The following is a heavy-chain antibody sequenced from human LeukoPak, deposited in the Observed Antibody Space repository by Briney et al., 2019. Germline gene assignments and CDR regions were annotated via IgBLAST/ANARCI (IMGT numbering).Heavy chain of an antibody. CDR1: GFTFSSYA. V-gene: IGHV3-23*01. CDR3: ATHVSTAGIRAFDY. CDR2: ISGSGGRS. D-gene: IGHD3-10*01. Sequence: GGSLRLSCTASGFTFSSYAMSWVRQAPGKGLEWVSTISGSGGRSYYADSVRGRFTISRDSSKDTLFLQMNSLGVEDTAVYYCATHVSTAGIRAFDYWGQGTLVTVSS. J-gene: IGHJ4*02.